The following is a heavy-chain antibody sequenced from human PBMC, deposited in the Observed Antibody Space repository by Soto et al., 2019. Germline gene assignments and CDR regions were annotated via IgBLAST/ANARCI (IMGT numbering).Heavy chain of an antibody. V-gene: IGHV3-30*18. J-gene: IGHJ6*02. D-gene: IGHD3-22*01. Sequence: LRLSCAASGFSLSNNGMHWVRQAPGKGLEWVAVISYDGNNKYYADSVKGRITISRDNSKNTVYLEMNNLRAEDTAMYYCAKGGSGNYLTYYYYYGMDVWGQGTTVTVSS. CDR1: GFSLSNNG. CDR2: ISYDGNNK. CDR3: AKGGSGNYLTYYYYYGMDV.